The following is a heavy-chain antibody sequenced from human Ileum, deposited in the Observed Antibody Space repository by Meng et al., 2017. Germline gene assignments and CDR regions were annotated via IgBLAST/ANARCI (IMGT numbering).Heavy chain of an antibody. Sequence: SETLSLTCTVSGASVNSGSYYWSWIRQPPGKGLEWIGFMYYNEKTNYNPSLKSRVTISVDTSKNQFSLKLTSVTAADTAVYYCARGRDYYGSGNYYNTNWFGPWGQGNLVNVSS. V-gene: IGHV4-61*01. CDR3: ARGRDYYGSGNYYNTNWFGP. CDR1: GASVNSGSYY. D-gene: IGHD3-10*01. J-gene: IGHJ5*02. CDR2: MYYNEKT.